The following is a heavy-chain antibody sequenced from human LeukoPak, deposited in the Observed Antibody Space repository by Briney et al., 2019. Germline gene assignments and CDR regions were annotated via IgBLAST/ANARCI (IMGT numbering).Heavy chain of an antibody. CDR2: ISSSSSYI. D-gene: IGHD2-2*01. Sequence: GGSLRLSCAASGFTFSSYSMNWVRQAPGKGLEWVSSISSSSSYIYYADSVKGRFTISRDNAKNSLYLQMNSLRAEDTAVYYCARAQGSTSRHLEMAEFGKRLDMDVWGKGTTVTVSS. CDR3: ARAQGSTSRHLEMAEFGKRLDMDV. V-gene: IGHV3-21*01. J-gene: IGHJ6*03. CDR1: GFTFSSYS.